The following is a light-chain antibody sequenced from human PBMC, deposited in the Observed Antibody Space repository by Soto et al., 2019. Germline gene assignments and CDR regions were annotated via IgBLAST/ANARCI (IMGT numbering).Light chain of an antibody. Sequence: LTQPASVSGSPGQSITFSCTGTSSDVGSSNLVSWYQQHPGKAPKLLIYEVSKRPSGVSNRFSGSKSGNTASLTISGLQAEDEADYYCCSYAGSSTNVFGTGTKVTVL. V-gene: IGLV2-23*02. CDR1: SSDVGSSNL. CDR3: CSYAGSSTNV. J-gene: IGLJ1*01. CDR2: EVS.